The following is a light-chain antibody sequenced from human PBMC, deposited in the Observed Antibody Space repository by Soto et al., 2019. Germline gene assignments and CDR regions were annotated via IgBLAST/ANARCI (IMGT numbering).Light chain of an antibody. CDR2: GAG. V-gene: IGKV3-20*01. Sequence: EIVLTQSPGTLSLSPGEGVTLSCTASQSVSSRNLAWYQQKPGQAPRLLIYGAGSRAGGITDRFRGSGSGTFFTPTISRLETEDSAMYYCQQYGSSPFPFGPGTKVEIK. CDR3: QQYGSSPFP. CDR1: QSVSSRN. J-gene: IGKJ3*01.